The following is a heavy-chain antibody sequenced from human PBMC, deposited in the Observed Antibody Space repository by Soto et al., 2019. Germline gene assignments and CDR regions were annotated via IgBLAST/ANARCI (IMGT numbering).Heavy chain of an antibody. CDR2: YGGSGGSR. Sequence: DVQLLESGGGLVQWGGSLRLSCVTSGFTFSTYGMTWVRQAPGKGLEWGSYGGSGGSRYYAESVKGRFTISRDNSKNTLSLEMNSLRAEDTATYYGVKFRGRDYPYYYIDVWGKGTTVTVSS. CDR3: VKFRGRDYPYYYIDV. CDR1: GFTFSTYG. V-gene: IGHV3-23*01. D-gene: IGHD3-16*01. J-gene: IGHJ6*03.